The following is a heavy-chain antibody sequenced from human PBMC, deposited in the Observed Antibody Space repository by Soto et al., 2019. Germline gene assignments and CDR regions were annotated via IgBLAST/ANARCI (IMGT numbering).Heavy chain of an antibody. CDR3: ARISVASTYMDV. D-gene: IGHD5-12*01. CDR1: GGSISSSSYY. V-gene: IGHV4-39*01. CDR2: FYYSGST. J-gene: IGHJ6*03. Sequence: QLQLEESGPGLVKPSETLSLTCTVSGGSISSSSYYWGWIRQSPGKGLEWIGSFYYSGSTYYSPSLRSRVTISGDTSRKQISLRLSSVTAADTAVYYCARISVASTYMDVWGKGTTVTVSS.